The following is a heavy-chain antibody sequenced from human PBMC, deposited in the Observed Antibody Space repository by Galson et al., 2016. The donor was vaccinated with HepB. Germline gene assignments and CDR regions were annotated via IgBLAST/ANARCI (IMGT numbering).Heavy chain of an antibody. D-gene: IGHD2-15*01. CDR3: ASVVNPYYYYYYGLDA. V-gene: IGHV1-8*01. Sequence: SVKVSCKASGYNFITYDINWVRQATGQGLEWMGWMNPKSGNTGYAQKFQGRVTMTRDTSISTAYMELSSLTSDDTAVYYCASVVNPYYYYYYGLDAWGQETTVTASS. J-gene: IGHJ6*02. CDR2: MNPKSGNT. CDR1: GYNFITYD.